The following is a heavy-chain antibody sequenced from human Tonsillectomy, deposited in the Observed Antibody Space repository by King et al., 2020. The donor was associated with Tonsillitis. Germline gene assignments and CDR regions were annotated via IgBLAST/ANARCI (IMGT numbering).Heavy chain of an antibody. CDR3: TKDSPPAGYCSSTSCYAGGDY. Sequence: EVQLVESGGGLVKPGGSLRLSCAASGFTFSNAWMNWVRQAPGKGLEWVGRIKSKTDGGTTDYAAPVKGRFTISRDDSKNTLYLQMNSLKTEDTAVYYCTKDSPPAGYCSSTSCYAGGDYWGQGTLVTVSS. CDR1: GFTFSNAW. V-gene: IGHV3-15*07. J-gene: IGHJ4*02. D-gene: IGHD2-2*01. CDR2: IKSKTDGGTT.